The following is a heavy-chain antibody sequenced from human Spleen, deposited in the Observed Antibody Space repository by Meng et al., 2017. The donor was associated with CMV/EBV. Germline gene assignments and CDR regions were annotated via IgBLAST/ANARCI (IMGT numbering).Heavy chain of an antibody. J-gene: IGHJ4*02. CDR1: GFTFGNYW. Sequence: GESLKISCAASGFTFGNYWMYWVRQAPGKGLVWVSVINTDGTTTIYADSVEGRFTNSRDNAKNTLHLQMNSLRSEDTAVYYCAREDHYYDDGGYLRYFDYWGQGTLVTVSS. D-gene: IGHD3-22*01. CDR2: INTDGTTT. V-gene: IGHV3-74*01. CDR3: AREDHYYDDGGYLRYFDY.